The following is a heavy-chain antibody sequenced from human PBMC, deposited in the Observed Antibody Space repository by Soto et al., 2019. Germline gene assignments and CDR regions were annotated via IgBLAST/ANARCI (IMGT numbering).Heavy chain of an antibody. CDR1: GYSFTSYW. CDR2: IYPGDSDT. D-gene: IGHD3-10*01. CDR3: ARSSNLWFGTDGNWFDP. Sequence: PGESLKISCKGSGYSFTSYWIGWVRQMPGKGLEWMGIIYPGDSDTRYSPSFQGQVTISADKSISTAYLQWSSLRSEDTAVYYCARSSNLWFGTDGNWFDPWGQGTLVTVSS. V-gene: IGHV5-51*01. J-gene: IGHJ5*02.